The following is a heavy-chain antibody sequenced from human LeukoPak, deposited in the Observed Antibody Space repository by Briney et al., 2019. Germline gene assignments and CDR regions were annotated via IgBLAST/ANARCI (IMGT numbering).Heavy chain of an antibody. J-gene: IGHJ4*02. Sequence: PGGSLKLSCAASGFTFSSYAMHWVRQAPGKGLEYVSAISSNGGSTYYANSVKGRFTISRDNSKNTLYLQMGSLRAEDMAEYYCAGSGSYEDFDYWGQGTLVTVSS. CDR1: GFTFSSYA. V-gene: IGHV3-64*01. CDR3: AGSGSYEDFDY. D-gene: IGHD3-10*01. CDR2: ISSNGGST.